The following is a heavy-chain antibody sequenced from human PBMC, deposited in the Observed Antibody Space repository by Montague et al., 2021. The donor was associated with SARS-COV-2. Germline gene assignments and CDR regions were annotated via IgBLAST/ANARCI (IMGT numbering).Heavy chain of an antibody. CDR1: LPCITVLL. D-gene: IGHD2-15*01. CDR3: ARITEVVPFDF. Sequence: SETLSLTCADDLPCITVLLRRRSQQPPSELQSRMYFVCHLLLANYNPSLKSRVTISIDTPKSRFSLNLRSVTAADTAVYFCARITEVVPFDFWGRGTLVSVSS. J-gene: IGHJ4*02. CDR2: VCHLLLA. V-gene: IGHV4-59*13.